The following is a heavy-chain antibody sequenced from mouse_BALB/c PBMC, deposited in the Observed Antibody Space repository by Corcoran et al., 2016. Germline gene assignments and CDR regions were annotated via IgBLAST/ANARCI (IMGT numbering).Heavy chain of an antibody. CDR3: AREPYAMDY. CDR2: INTYTGEP. V-gene: IGHV9-1*02. Sequence: QIQLVQSGPELKKPGETVKISCKASGYTITSYGMNWVKQAPGKGLKWMGWINTYTGEPTYADDFKGRFAFSLESSASTAYLQINNLKNEDMATYFCAREPYAMDYWGQGTSVAVSS. CDR1: GYTITSYG. J-gene: IGHJ4*01.